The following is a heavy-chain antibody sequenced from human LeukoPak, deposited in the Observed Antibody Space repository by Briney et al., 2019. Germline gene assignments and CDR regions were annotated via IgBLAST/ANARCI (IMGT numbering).Heavy chain of an antibody. V-gene: IGHV3-30*18. J-gene: IGHJ4*02. Sequence: GGSLRLSSAASGFTFSSYGMHWVRQAPGKGLEWVAVISYDGSNKYYADSVKGRFTISRDNSKNTLYLQMNSLRAEDTAVYYCAKDLWFGDLVYWGQGTLVTVSS. CDR1: GFTFSSYG. CDR2: ISYDGSNK. D-gene: IGHD3-10*01. CDR3: AKDLWFGDLVY.